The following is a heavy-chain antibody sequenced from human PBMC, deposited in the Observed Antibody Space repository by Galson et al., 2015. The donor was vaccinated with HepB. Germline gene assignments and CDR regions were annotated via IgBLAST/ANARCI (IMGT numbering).Heavy chain of an antibody. CDR2: ISVSGGST. CDR3: AKSRYGSSHSSDY. D-gene: IGHD6-13*01. Sequence: LRLSCAASGFTFSSYAMSWVRQAPGKGLEWVSSISVSGGSTYYAESVKGRFTISRDNSKNTLYMQMNSLRGEDTAVYYCAKSRYGSSHSSDYWGQGTLVTVSS. V-gene: IGHV3-23*01. J-gene: IGHJ4*02. CDR1: GFTFSSYA.